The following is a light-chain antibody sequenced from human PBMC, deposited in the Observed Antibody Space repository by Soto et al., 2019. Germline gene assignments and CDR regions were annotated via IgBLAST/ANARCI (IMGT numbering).Light chain of an antibody. CDR1: TGAVTSGHY. CDR2: DTS. CDR3: LLSFSGVEV. V-gene: IGLV7-46*01. Sequence: QAVVTQEPSLTVSPGGTVTLTCGSSTGAVTSGHYHYWFQQRPGQAPRTLISDTSNRHSWTPARFSGSLLGGKAALTLSGAQPEDEADYYCLLSFSGVEVFGGGTKLTVL. J-gene: IGLJ2*01.